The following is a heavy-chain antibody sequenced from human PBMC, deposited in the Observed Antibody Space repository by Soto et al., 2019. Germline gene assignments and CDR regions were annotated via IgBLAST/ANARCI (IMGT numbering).Heavy chain of an antibody. Sequence: AGGSLGLSCSPSGVTFSTYAMNWVRQAPGKGLEWVSSINNHGGAAYYAESVKGRFTVSRDNSKNILYLQMNSLRAEDTAIYYCAKSPSGYFYFDFWGQGALVTVSS. D-gene: IGHD3-22*01. CDR2: INNHGGAA. V-gene: IGHV3-23*01. CDR3: AKSPSGYFYFDF. CDR1: GVTFSTYA. J-gene: IGHJ4*02.